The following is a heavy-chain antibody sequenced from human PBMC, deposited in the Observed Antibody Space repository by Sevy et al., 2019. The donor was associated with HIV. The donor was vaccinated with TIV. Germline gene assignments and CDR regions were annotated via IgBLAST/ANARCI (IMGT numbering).Heavy chain of an antibody. Sequence: GGSLRLSCAASTFSVTDNYMSWVRQAPGKGLEWVSTIYSGGSTFYADSGKGRFTISRDNSKNTLYLQMNSLRAEDTAVYYCARDRYYDASGYYYYYGLDVWGQGTTVTVSS. J-gene: IGHJ6*02. D-gene: IGHD3-22*01. V-gene: IGHV3-66*01. CDR3: ARDRYYDASGYYYYYGLDV. CDR1: TFSVTDNY. CDR2: IYSGGST.